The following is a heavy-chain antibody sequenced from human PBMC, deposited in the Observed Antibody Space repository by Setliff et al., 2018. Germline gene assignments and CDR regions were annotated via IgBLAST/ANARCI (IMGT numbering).Heavy chain of an antibody. Sequence: PSETLSLTCTVSGGSISSYYWSWIRQPPGKGLEWIGSIHYSGSTNYNPSLKSRVTISVDTSKNQLSLKLSSVTAADTAVYYCAKVPITKVYFYMDVWGKGTTVTVSS. CDR3: AKVPITKVYFYMDV. CDR1: GGSISSYY. CDR2: IHYSGST. D-gene: IGHD3-10*01. J-gene: IGHJ6*03. V-gene: IGHV4-59*08.